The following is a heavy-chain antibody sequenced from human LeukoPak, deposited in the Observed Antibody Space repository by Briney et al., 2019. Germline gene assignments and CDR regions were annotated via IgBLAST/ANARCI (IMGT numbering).Heavy chain of an antibody. Sequence: GGSLRLSCAASGFTVSSNYMSWVRQAPGKGLEWVSVIYSGGSTYYADSVKGRFTISRDNSKNTLYLQMNSLRAEDTAVYYCAGSYSSSFYYYGMDVWGQGTTVTVSS. CDR1: GFTVSSNY. CDR2: IYSGGST. CDR3: AGSYSSSFYYYGMDV. J-gene: IGHJ6*02. D-gene: IGHD6-13*01. V-gene: IGHV3-66*01.